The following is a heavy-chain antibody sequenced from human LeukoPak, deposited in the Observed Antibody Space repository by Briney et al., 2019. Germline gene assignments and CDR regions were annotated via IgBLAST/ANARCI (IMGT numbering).Heavy chain of an antibody. CDR1: GGSLSSGDYY. CDR3: ARDRIVVVPAAITLYYYYGMDV. V-gene: IGHV4-30-4*01. D-gene: IGHD2-2*02. J-gene: IGHJ6*04. CDR2: IYYSGST. Sequence: SETLSLTCTVSGGSLSSGDYYWSWIRQPPGKGLEWIGYIYYSGSTYYNPSLKSRVTISVDTSKSQFSLKLSSVTAADTAVYYCARDRIVVVPAAITLYYYYGMDVWGKGTTVTVSS.